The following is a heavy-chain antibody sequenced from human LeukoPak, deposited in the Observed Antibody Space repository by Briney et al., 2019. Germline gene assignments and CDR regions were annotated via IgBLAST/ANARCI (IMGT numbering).Heavy chain of an antibody. CDR2: IWYDGSNK. CDR1: GFTFSSYG. D-gene: IGHD6-19*01. CDR3: ARLVSSGWPTSYYSGMDV. J-gene: IGHJ6*04. V-gene: IGHV3-33*01. Sequence: GGSLRLSCAASGFTFSSYGMHWVRQAPGKGLEWVAVIWYDGSNKYYADSVKGRFTISRDNSKNTLYLQMNSLRAEDTAVYYCARLVSSGWPTSYYSGMDVGGKGTTVPVSS.